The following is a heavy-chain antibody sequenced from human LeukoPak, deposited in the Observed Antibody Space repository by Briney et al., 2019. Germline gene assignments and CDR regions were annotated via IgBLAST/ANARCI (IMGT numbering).Heavy chain of an antibody. CDR3: ARGSHYYDSCGYYFDY. CDR2: ISYDGSNK. Sequence: GGSLRLSCAASGFTFSSYAMHWVRQAPGKGLEWVAVISYDGSNKYYADSVKGRFTISRDNSKNTLYLQMNSLRAEDTAVYYCARGSHYYDSCGYYFDYWGQGTLVTVSS. J-gene: IGHJ4*02. V-gene: IGHV3-30-3*01. D-gene: IGHD3-22*01. CDR1: GFTFSSYA.